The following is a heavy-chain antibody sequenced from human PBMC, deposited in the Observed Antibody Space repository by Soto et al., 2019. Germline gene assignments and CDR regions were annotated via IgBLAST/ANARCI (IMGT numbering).Heavy chain of an antibody. CDR1: GFTFSSYG. J-gene: IGHJ4*02. Sequence: QVQLVQSGGGVVQPGRSLRLSCAGSGFTFSSYGMHWVRQAPGKGLEWVGVISFDGNNGYYTDYVKGGFTISRDNSNNTLYLQMNSLRADDTAVYYCATTADSSVGACFFAFDVSYYLDSWAQGTLVTVSA. D-gene: IGHD3-16*01. CDR3: ATTADSSVGACFFAFDVSYYLDS. V-gene: IGHV3-30*03. CDR2: ISFDGNNG.